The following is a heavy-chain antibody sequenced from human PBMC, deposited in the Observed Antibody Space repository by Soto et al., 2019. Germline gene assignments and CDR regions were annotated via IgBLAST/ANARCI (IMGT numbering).Heavy chain of an antibody. CDR1: PFTFSNFD. Sequence: PGGSLRLSCAASPFTFSNFDMSWVRQAPGKGLEWVSGISTSGGTTYYADSVKGRFTSSRDNSKNTLYLQMTSLRAEDTAVYYCATGTAAPAHWGQGTLVTVSS. V-gene: IGHV3-23*01. CDR3: ATGTAAPAH. J-gene: IGHJ1*01. D-gene: IGHD6-13*01. CDR2: ISTSGGTT.